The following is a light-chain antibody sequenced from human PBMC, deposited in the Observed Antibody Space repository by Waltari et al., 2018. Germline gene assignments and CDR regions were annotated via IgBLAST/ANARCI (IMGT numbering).Light chain of an antibody. CDR2: EDY. Sequence: FMLTQPHSVSESPGKTVTVSCTRSSGSIDTNFVQWYQQRPGRAPTTLIYEDYQRPPGVPDRFSGSIDSTSNSASLTISGLKPEDEAYYYCHSYDTNQLGIFGGGTKLTVL. J-gene: IGLJ2*01. V-gene: IGLV6-57*03. CDR1: SGSIDTNF. CDR3: HSYDTNQLGI.